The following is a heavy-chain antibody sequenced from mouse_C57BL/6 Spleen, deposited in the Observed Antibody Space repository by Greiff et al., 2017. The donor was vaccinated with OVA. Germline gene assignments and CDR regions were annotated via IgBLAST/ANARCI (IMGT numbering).Heavy chain of an antibody. CDR1: GFTFSSYT. CDR2: ISGGGGNT. D-gene: IGHD3-3*01. J-gene: IGHJ4*01. CDR3: ARQGDGGAMDY. V-gene: IGHV5-9*04. Sequence: EVKLVESGGGLVKPGGSLKLSCAASGFTFSSYTMSWVRQTPEKRLEWVATISGGGGNTYYPDSVKGRFTISRDNAKNTLYLQMSSLRSEDTAVYYCARQGDGGAMDYWGQGTSVTVSS.